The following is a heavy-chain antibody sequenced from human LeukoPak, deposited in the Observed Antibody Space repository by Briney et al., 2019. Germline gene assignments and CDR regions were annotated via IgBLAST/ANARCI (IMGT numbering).Heavy chain of an antibody. Sequence: GGSLRLSCAASGFTFSSYRMNWVRQAPGKGLEWVSSISSRSSYIYYADSVKGRFTISRDNAQNSLYLQMNSLRAEDTAVYYCARDFLSDENQLRLAAPFGYWGQATLVTVSS. V-gene: IGHV3-21*01. J-gene: IGHJ4*02. CDR2: ISSRSSYI. D-gene: IGHD2-2*01. CDR3: ARDFLSDENQLRLAAPFGY. CDR1: GFTFSSYR.